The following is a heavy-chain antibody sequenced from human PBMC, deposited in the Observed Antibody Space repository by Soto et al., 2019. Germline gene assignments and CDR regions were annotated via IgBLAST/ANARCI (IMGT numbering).Heavy chain of an antibody. D-gene: IGHD5-18*01. Sequence: QLQLQESGPGLVKPSETLSLTCIVSGGSISVTDYYWGWIRQPPGKGLEWIGTMYYSGTSYYNPSLRSRLTISVDTSKNQVSLKLSSVTAADTAIYYCARHGGTQAWFEFVSWGPGTLVTVSS. CDR3: ARHGGTQAWFEFVS. J-gene: IGHJ4*02. V-gene: IGHV4-39*01. CDR2: MYYSGTS. CDR1: GGSISVTDYY.